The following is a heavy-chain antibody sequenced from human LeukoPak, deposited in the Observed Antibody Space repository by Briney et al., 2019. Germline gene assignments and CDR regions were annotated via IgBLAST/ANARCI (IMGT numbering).Heavy chain of an antibody. Sequence: ASVKVSCKASGYTFTSYAIHWVRQAPGQRLEWMGWINAGNGNTKYSQKFQGRVTITRDKSASTAYMELSSLKSEDTAVLYCARDISMIRGRIGYWGQGTLVTVSS. CDR2: INAGNGNT. CDR3: ARDISMIRGRIGY. D-gene: IGHD3-10*01. V-gene: IGHV1-3*01. CDR1: GYTFTSYA. J-gene: IGHJ4*02.